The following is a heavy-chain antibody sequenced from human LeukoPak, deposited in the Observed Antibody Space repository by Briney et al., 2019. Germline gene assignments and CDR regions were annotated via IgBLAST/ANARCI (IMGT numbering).Heavy chain of an antibody. Sequence: GGSLRLSCAASGFTFDDYAMHWVRQAPGKGLEWVSLISWDGGSTYYADSVKGRFTISRDNSKNSLYLQMNSLRAEDTAVYYCAKVLTMVRGVIGFDYWGQGTLVTVSS. J-gene: IGHJ4*02. D-gene: IGHD3-10*01. CDR3: AKVLTMVRGVIGFDY. V-gene: IGHV3-43D*03. CDR1: GFTFDDYA. CDR2: ISWDGGST.